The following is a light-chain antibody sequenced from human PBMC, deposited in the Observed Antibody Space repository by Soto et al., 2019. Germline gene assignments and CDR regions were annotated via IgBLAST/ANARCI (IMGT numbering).Light chain of an antibody. CDR2: LGS. CDR1: QSLLHSNGYKY. Sequence: DIVMTQSPLSLPVTPGEPASISCRSSQSLLHSNGYKYLDWYLQKPGQSPQLLIYLGSNRASGVPGRFSGSGSGTDFTLKISRVEAEDVGVYYCMQALQTPYTFGQGTRLEIK. V-gene: IGKV2-28*01. CDR3: MQALQTPYT. J-gene: IGKJ2*01.